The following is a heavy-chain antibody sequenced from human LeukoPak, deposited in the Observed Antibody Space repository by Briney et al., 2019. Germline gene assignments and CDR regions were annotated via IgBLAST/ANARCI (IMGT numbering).Heavy chain of an antibody. CDR2: IKAKTNGGTA. V-gene: IGHV3-15*01. CDR1: GFTFSNYW. D-gene: IGHD5-18*01. Sequence: GGSLRLSCAASGFTFSNYWMDWVRQAPGKGLEWVGRIKAKTNGGTADYTPPVKGRFTISRDDSKNTLYLQMNSLKSDDTAVYYCATEGFTYGYHGIDIWGQGTIVTVSS. CDR3: ATEGFTYGYHGIDI. J-gene: IGHJ3*02.